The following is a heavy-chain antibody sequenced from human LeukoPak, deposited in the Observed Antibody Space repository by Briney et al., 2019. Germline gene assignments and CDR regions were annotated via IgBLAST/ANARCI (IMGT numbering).Heavy chain of an antibody. Sequence: RASVKVSCKASGYTFTNYGISWVRQAPGQGLEWMVWISAYNGNTNYAQKPQGRVTMTTDTSTSTAYMELRSLRSDDTAVYYCARDYYDSSGYAEYFQHWGQGTLVTVSS. D-gene: IGHD3-22*01. CDR2: ISAYNGNT. CDR1: GYTFTNYG. V-gene: IGHV1-18*01. J-gene: IGHJ1*01. CDR3: ARDYYDSSGYAEYFQH.